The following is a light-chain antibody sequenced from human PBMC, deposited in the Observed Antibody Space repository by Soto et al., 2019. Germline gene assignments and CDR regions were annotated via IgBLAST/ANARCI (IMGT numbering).Light chain of an antibody. CDR1: QSVSSSY. V-gene: IGKV3-20*01. CDR2: GAS. Sequence: IVLTQSPGILSLSPGERATLSCRASQSVSSSYLAWYQQKPGQAPRLLIYGASRRATGIPYRFIGSGSGTDFTLTISRLEPEDFAVYYCQQYGSSITFCQGTRLEIK. CDR3: QQYGSSIT. J-gene: IGKJ5*01.